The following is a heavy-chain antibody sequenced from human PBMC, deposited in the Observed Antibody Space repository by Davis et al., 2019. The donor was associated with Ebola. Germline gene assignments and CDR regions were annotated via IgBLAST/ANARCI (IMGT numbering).Heavy chain of an antibody. Sequence: ASVKVSCKASGYTFTSYYMHWVRQAPGQGLEWMGIINPSGGSTNYAQKFQGRVTMTRDTSTSTVYMELSSLRSEATAVYYCAREEIVVVVAATDFYYYYGMDVWGKGTTVTVSS. CDR1: GYTFTSYY. J-gene: IGHJ6*04. CDR3: AREEIVVVVAATDFYYYYGMDV. CDR2: INPSGGST. D-gene: IGHD2-15*01. V-gene: IGHV1-46*01.